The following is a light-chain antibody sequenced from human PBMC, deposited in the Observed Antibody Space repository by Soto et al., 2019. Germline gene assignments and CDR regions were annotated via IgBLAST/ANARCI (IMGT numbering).Light chain of an antibody. J-gene: IGLJ1*01. CDR3: NSYTSSNTLV. CDR1: SSDVGGYNY. Sequence: QSALTQPPSASGSPGQSVAISCTGTSSDVGGYNYVSWYQQHPGKAPKLMIYEVNKRPSGVPDRFSGSRSGNTASLTISGLQTEDEADYYCNSYTSSNTLVFGTGTKVTVL. V-gene: IGLV2-8*01. CDR2: EVN.